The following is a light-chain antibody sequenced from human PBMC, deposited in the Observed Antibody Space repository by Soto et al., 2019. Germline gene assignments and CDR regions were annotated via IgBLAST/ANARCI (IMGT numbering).Light chain of an antibody. Sequence: DIQMTQSPSTLSASVGDRVTITCRASQSISSWLAWYQQKPGKAPKLLIYKASSLESGVPSRFSGSGSGTEFTLTISSLQPDDFATYYCQLFKTFGQVTKVEIK. J-gene: IGKJ1*01. CDR1: QSISSW. CDR2: KAS. V-gene: IGKV1-5*03. CDR3: QLFKT.